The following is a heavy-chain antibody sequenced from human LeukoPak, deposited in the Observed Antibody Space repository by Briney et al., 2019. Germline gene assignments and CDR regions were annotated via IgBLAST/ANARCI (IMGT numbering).Heavy chain of an antibody. CDR1: GFTFSSYG. Sequence: PGRSLRLSCAASGFTFSSYGMHWVRQAPGKGLEWVAVISYDGSNKYYADSVKGRFTISRDNSKNTLYLQMNSLRAEDTAVYYCARGALRFYYFDYWGQGTLVTVSS. J-gene: IGHJ4*02. V-gene: IGHV3-30*03. D-gene: IGHD3-3*01. CDR3: ARGALRFYYFDY. CDR2: ISYDGSNK.